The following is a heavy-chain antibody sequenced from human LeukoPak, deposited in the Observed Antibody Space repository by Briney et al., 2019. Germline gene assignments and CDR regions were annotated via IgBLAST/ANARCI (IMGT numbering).Heavy chain of an antibody. CDR3: ARDWDSSGPYYFDY. CDR1: GFTFSSYW. D-gene: IGHD6-19*01. Sequence: GGSLRLSCAASGFTFSSYWMHWVRQTPGKGLVWVSRINGDGSSTSYADSVEGRFTLSRDNAKNKLYLQMNSLRAEDTAVYYCARDWDSSGPYYFDYWGQGTLVTVSS. J-gene: IGHJ4*02. V-gene: IGHV3-74*01. CDR2: INGDGSST.